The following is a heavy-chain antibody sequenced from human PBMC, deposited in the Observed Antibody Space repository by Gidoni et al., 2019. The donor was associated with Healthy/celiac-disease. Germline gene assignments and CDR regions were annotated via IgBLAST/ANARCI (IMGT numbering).Heavy chain of an antibody. CDR2: ISGSGGST. J-gene: IGHJ3*02. V-gene: IGHV3-23*01. CDR1: GFTFSSYA. CDR3: AKVYDFWSGYPNAFDI. Sequence: EVQLLESGGGLVQPGGSLRLPCAASGFTFSSYAMSWVRQAPGKGLGWVSAISGSGGSTYYADSVKGRFTISRDNSKNTLYLQMNSLRAEDTAVYYCAKVYDFWSGYPNAFDIWGQGTMVTVSS. D-gene: IGHD3-3*01.